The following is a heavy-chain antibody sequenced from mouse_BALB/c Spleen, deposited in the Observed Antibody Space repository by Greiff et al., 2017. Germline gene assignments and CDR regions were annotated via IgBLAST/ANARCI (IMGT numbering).Heavy chain of an antibody. Sequence: DVKLQESGPGLVKPSQSLSLTCTVTGYSITSDYAWNWIRQFPGNKLEWMGYISYSGSTSYNPSLKSRISITRDTSKNQFFLQLNSVTTEDTATYYCATQDRLRPWYFDVWGAGTTVTVSS. D-gene: IGHD2-4*01. V-gene: IGHV3-2*02. CDR1: GYSITSDYA. J-gene: IGHJ1*01. CDR3: ATQDRLRPWYFDV. CDR2: ISYSGST.